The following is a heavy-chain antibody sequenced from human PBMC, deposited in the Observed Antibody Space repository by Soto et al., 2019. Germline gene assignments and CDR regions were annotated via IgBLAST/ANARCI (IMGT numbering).Heavy chain of an antibody. CDR3: AKDLGYCSGGSCWDFYYYYGMDV. Sequence: GGSLRLSCAASGFTFSSYAMSWVRQAPGKGLEWVSAFSGSGGSTYYADSVKGRFTISRDNSKNTLYLQMNSLRAEDTAVYYCAKDLGYCSGGSCWDFYYYYGMDVWGQGTTVTVSS. CDR1: GFTFSSYA. J-gene: IGHJ6*02. CDR2: FSGSGGST. D-gene: IGHD2-15*01. V-gene: IGHV3-23*01.